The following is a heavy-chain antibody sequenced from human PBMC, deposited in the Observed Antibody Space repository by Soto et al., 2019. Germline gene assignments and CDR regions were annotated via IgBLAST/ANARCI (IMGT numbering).Heavy chain of an antibody. CDR1: GLTFSSYI. CDR2: ISSSSSTI. J-gene: IGHJ5*02. V-gene: IGHV3-48*01. D-gene: IGHD6-13*01. Sequence: GGSLGLCCAASGLTFSSYIMNWACQAPGQGLEWVSYISSSSSTIYYADSVKGRFTISRDNAKNSLYLQMNSLRAEDTAVYYCAREVGDSSSWYVLTWFDPWGQGTLVTVSS. CDR3: AREVGDSSSWYVLTWFDP.